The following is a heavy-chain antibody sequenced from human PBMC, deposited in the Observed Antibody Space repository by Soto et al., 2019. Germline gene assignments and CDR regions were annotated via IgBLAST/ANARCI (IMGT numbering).Heavy chain of an antibody. CDR2: ISSSSSTI. J-gene: IGHJ4*02. D-gene: IGHD5-12*01. CDR1: GFTISSYS. V-gene: IGHV3-48*02. CDR3: AREGYPFDY. Sequence: GGSLRLSCAASGFTISSYSMNWVRQAPWKGLEWVSYISSSSSTIYYADSVKGRLTISRDNAKNSLHLQMNSLRDEDTAVYYCAREGYPFDYWGQGTLVTVSS.